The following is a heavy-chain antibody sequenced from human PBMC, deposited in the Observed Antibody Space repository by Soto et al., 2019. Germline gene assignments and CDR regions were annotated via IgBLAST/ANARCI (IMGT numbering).Heavy chain of an antibody. CDR1: GFAVSTDY. D-gene: IGHD5-18*01. CDR2: IYDDGAT. CDR3: ARGEIYSYGYYFDC. V-gene: IGHV3-53*01. J-gene: IGHJ4*02. Sequence: GGSLRLSCAASGFAVSTDYLIWVRQAPGMGLECVSVIYDDGATYYADSVRGRFTISRDNSKNTLYLQMNSLRAEDTAVYFCARGEIYSYGYYFDCSGQGPLVTVYS.